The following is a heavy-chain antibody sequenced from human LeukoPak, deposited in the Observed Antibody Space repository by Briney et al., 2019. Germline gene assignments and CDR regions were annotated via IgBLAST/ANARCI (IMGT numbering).Heavy chain of an antibody. Sequence: ASVKVSCKASGYTFTGYYMHWVRQAPGQGLEWMGWINPNSGGTNYAQKFQGRVTMTRDTSISTAYMELSRLRSDDTAVYYCATNWGSRALPDYWGQGTLVTVSS. D-gene: IGHD7-27*01. CDR2: INPNSGGT. V-gene: IGHV1-2*02. J-gene: IGHJ4*02. CDR1: GYTFTGYY. CDR3: ATNWGSRALPDY.